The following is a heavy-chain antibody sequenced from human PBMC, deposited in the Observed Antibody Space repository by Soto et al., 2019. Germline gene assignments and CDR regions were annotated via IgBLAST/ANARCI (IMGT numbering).Heavy chain of an antibody. V-gene: IGHV1-46*03. J-gene: IGHJ4*02. CDR2: INPSGGST. CDR1: GYTFTSYY. CDR3: AIDFWSGYIDY. D-gene: IGHD3-3*01. Sequence: GASVKVSCKASGYTFTSYYMHWVRQAPGQGLEWMGIINPSGGSTSYAQKFQGRVTMTRDTSTSTVYMELSSLRSEDTAVYYCAIDFWSGYIDYWGQGTLVTVSS.